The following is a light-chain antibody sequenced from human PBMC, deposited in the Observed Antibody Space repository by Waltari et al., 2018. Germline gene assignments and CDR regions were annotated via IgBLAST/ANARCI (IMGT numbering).Light chain of an antibody. CDR2: FAS. Sequence: EILMTQFPATLSASPGERVTLSCRASQRVGTSLAWYQQKHGQAPSLLIFFASTRATGVPARFSGSGSGTEFTLTISSLQSEDFAVYYCQQYDNWPPWTFGQGTKVE. CDR3: QQYDNWPPWT. V-gene: IGKV3-15*01. CDR1: QRVGTS. J-gene: IGKJ1*01.